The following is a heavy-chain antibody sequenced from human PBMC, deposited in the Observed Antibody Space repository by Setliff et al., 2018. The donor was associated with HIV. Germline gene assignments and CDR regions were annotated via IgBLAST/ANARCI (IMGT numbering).Heavy chain of an antibody. J-gene: IGHJ4*02. Sequence: ASVKVSCKASGGTFRSHEISWVRQAPGQGLEWKGGIVPILNTGNYAPKFQGRVTITADESTTTAYMELSSLRSEDTAVYYCARIPNHSSGFDYWGQGTPVTVSS. D-gene: IGHD3-22*01. CDR2: IVPILNTG. V-gene: IGHV1-69*13. CDR1: GGTFRSHE. CDR3: ARIPNHSSGFDY.